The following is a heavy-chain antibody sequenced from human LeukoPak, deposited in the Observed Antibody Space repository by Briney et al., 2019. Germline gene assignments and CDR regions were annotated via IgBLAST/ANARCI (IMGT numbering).Heavy chain of an antibody. J-gene: IGHJ4*02. V-gene: IGHV3-11*01. CDR1: GFTFSDYY. Sequence: PGGSLRLSCAASGFTFSDYYMSWIRQAPGKGLEWVSYISSSGSTIYYADSVKGRFTISRDNAKNSLYLQMNSLRAEDTAVYYCAILAGLLEWDNFDYWGQGTLVTVSS. D-gene: IGHD1-26*01. CDR3: AILAGLLEWDNFDY. CDR2: ISSSGSTI.